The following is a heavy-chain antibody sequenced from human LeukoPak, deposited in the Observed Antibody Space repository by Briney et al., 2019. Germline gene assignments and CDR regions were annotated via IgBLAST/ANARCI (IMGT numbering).Heavy chain of an antibody. CDR3: ARHKGGRPHGIEI. J-gene: IGHJ3*02. D-gene: IGHD3-16*01. V-gene: IGHV5-51*01. CDR1: GYSFTAYW. Sequence: GDSLKISCQGSGYSFTAYWIGWVRQMPGKGLEWMGIIYPHGSDTSYSQSFQGQVTISGDKSISTAYLQWSSLKASDTAMYYCARHKGGRPHGIEIWGQGTMVTVSS. CDR2: IYPHGSDT.